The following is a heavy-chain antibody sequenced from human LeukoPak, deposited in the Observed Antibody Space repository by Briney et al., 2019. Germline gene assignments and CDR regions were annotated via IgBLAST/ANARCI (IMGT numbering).Heavy chain of an antibody. CDR1: GFSFSTYW. CDR2: IKEDGSEK. J-gene: IGHJ4*02. Sequence: PGGSLRLSCAASGFSFSTYWMTWVRQAPGKGLEWVAKIKEDGSEKSYVDSVMGRFTISRDNAKNSLYLQMNTLRVEDTAVYYCARGELLDYWGQGTLVTVSS. D-gene: IGHD1-26*01. CDR3: ARGELLDY. V-gene: IGHV3-7*01.